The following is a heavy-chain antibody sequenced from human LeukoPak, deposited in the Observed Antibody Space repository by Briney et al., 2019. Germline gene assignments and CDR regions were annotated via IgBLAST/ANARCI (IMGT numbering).Heavy chain of an antibody. Sequence: GGSLRLSCAASGFTFSNYGMSWVRQAPGKGLEWVSTISGSGGNTYYADSVKGRFTISRDNSKNTLYLQMNSLRAEDTAVYYCAKDVYYDILAGYGSVDLFDYWGQGTLVTVSS. V-gene: IGHV3-23*01. CDR2: ISGSGGNT. CDR1: GFTFSNYG. J-gene: IGHJ4*02. CDR3: AKDVYYDILAGYGSVDLFDY. D-gene: IGHD3-9*01.